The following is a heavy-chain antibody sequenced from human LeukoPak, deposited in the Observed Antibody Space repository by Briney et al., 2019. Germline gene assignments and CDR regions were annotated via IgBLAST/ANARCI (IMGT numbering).Heavy chain of an antibody. V-gene: IGHV3-23*01. D-gene: IGHD4-17*01. J-gene: IGHJ6*02. CDR1: GFTFSSYA. CDR3: AKGYGDYYGMDV. Sequence: GGSLRLSCAASGFTFSSYAMSWVRQAPGKGLEWVSAIRGSGGSTYYADSVKGRFTISRDNSKNTLYLQMNSLRAEDTAVYYCAKGYGDYYGMDVWGQGTTVTVSS. CDR2: IRGSGGST.